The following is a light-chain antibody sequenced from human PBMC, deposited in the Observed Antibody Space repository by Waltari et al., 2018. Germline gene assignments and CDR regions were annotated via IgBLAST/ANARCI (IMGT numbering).Light chain of an antibody. Sequence: QSALTQPASVSGSPGQSITISCSGISSDVGGYNFVSWYQQHPGKAPKLLIFDVSNRPSGVSNRFSGSKPGNTASLTISGLQPEDEADYYCSSYRRSSTYVLLGGGTKLTVL. J-gene: IGLJ2*01. V-gene: IGLV2-14*03. CDR3: SSYRRSSTYVL. CDR1: SSDVGGYNF. CDR2: DVS.